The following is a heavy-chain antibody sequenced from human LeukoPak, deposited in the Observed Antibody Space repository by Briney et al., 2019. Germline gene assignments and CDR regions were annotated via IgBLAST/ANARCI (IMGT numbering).Heavy chain of an antibody. Sequence: SETLSLTCTVSGGSISSSSYYWGWIRQPPGKGLEWIGSIYYSGSTYYNPSLKSRVTISVDTSKNQFSLKLSSVTAADTAVYYCARERNDFWSGYSPFPHSWFDPWGQGTLVTVSS. CDR3: ARERNDFWSGYSPFPHSWFDP. J-gene: IGHJ5*02. CDR2: IYYSGST. D-gene: IGHD3-3*01. CDR1: GGSISSSSYY. V-gene: IGHV4-39*07.